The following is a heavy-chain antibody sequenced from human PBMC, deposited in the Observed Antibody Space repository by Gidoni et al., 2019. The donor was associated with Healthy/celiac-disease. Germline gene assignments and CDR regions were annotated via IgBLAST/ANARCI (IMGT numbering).Heavy chain of an antibody. CDR1: GFTFSSYA. V-gene: IGHV3-30-3*01. D-gene: IGHD6-19*01. CDR2: ISYDGSNK. J-gene: IGHJ3*02. CDR3: ARSRKEKPSSGWGAFDI. Sequence: QVQLVESGGGVVQPGRSLRLSCAASGFTFSSYAMHWVRQAPGKGLEWVAVISYDGSNKYYADSVKGRFTISRDNSKNTLYLQMNSLRAEDTAVYYCARSRKEKPSSGWGAFDIWGQGTMVTVFS.